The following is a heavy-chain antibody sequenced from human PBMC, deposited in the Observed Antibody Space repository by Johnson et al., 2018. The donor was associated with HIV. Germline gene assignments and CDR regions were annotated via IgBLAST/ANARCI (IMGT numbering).Heavy chain of an antibody. Sequence: QVQLAESGGGLVQPGGSLRLSCAASGFTFSDYYMSWIRQAPGKGLEWVSYISSSGSTIYYADSVKGRFTISRDNSKTTLYLQMNSLRAQDTAVYYCGRDLPAIAARPGGAFDIWGQGTMGTVSS. CDR1: GFTFSDYY. D-gene: IGHD6-6*01. CDR3: GRDLPAIAARPGGAFDI. V-gene: IGHV3-11*04. CDR2: ISSSGSTI. J-gene: IGHJ3*02.